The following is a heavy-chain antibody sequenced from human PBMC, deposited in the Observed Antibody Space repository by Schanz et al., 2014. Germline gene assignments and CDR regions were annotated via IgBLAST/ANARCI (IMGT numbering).Heavy chain of an antibody. CDR1: GGSLSSHY. Sequence: QVQLQESGPGLVKPSETLSLTCTVSGGSLSSHYWSWVRQAPGEGLEWIAYLLSSERAKYNPSLDSRSTLSLDTSKSQFSLHLRYVTAADTAVYYCATIPRGNIYGYFDYWGQGSLVTVSS. CDR3: ATIPRGNIYGYFDY. J-gene: IGHJ4*02. V-gene: IGHV4-59*11. D-gene: IGHD5-18*01. CDR2: LLSSERA.